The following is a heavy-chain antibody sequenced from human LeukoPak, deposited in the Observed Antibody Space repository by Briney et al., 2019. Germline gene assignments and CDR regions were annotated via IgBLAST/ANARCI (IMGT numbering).Heavy chain of an antibody. CDR1: GGSININNC. CDR2: VCPRGGI. J-gene: IGHJ4*02. V-gene: IGHV4-4*02. Sequence: PSGTLSLTCVVSGGSININNCYSWVRQSPGKGLEWFGEVCPRGGINYNPSLKSRVTISVDTSKNQFSLKLSSVTAADTAVYYCARVGYYDFWSGYDYWGQGTLVTVSS. CDR3: ARVGYYDFWSGYDY. D-gene: IGHD3-3*01.